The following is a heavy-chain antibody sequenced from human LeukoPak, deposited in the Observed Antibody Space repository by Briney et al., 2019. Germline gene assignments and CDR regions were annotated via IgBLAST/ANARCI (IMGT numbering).Heavy chain of an antibody. Sequence: SQTLSLTCTVSGGSLSSGDYYWSWIRQPPGKGLEWIGYIYYSGSTYYNPSLKSRVSISPDTSKNQFSRKLSSVTAADTAVYYCARDTVDTAMVQHWGQGTLVTVSS. CDR2: IYYSGST. J-gene: IGHJ1*01. D-gene: IGHD5-18*01. V-gene: IGHV4-30-4*08. CDR3: ARDTVDTAMVQH. CDR1: GGSLSSGDYY.